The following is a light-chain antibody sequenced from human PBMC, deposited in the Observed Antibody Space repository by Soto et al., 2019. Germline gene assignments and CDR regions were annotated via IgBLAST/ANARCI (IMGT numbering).Light chain of an antibody. V-gene: IGKV1-39*01. CDR3: QQSYSPPPT. CDR1: QTTNNY. J-gene: IGKJ1*01. CDR2: AAT. Sequence: DLQMTQSPSSLSASIGDRVIITCRASQTTNNYLNWYQLKPGKAPKLLIYAATSLESGVPARFIGSGSGTDFTLTISSLQPDDFATYYCQQSYSPPPTFGQGTKVEIK.